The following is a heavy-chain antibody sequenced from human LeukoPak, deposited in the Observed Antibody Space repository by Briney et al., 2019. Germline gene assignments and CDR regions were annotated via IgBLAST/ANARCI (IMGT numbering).Heavy chain of an antibody. V-gene: IGHV1-3*01. D-gene: IGHD3-3*01. CDR2: INAGNGNT. Sequence: ASVKVPCKASGYTFTSYAMHWVRQAPGQRLEWMGWINAGNGNTKYSQKFQGRVTITRDTSASTAYMGLSSLRSEDTAVYYCAREGDDFWSGYYPFDYWGQGTLVTVSS. CDR1: GYTFTSYA. CDR3: AREGDDFWSGYYPFDY. J-gene: IGHJ4*02.